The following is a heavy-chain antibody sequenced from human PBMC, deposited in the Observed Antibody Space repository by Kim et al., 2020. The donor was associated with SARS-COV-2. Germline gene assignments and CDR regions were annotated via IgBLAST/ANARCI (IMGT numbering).Heavy chain of an antibody. J-gene: IGHJ3*02. CDR2: INTKTGNP. CDR1: GYNVTRYA. D-gene: IGHD3-10*01. V-gene: IGHV7-4-1*02. CDR3: ARLNAYGSQSFYFPDGFDI. Sequence: ASVKVSCKASGYNVTRYALNWVRQAPGQGLEWMGWINTKTGNPTYAQGFTGRFVFSLDTSVNTTYLQINSLKAEDTAVYYCARLNAYGSQSFYFPDGFDIWGQGTMVTVS.